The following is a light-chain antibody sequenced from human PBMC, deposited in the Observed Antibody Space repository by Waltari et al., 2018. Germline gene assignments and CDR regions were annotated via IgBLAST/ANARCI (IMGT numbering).Light chain of an antibody. CDR3: QHYVRTWA. J-gene: IGKJ1*01. CDR2: GAS. Sequence: EIVLTQSPGTMSLSPGESATLSCRASQSVGSNYLAWYQQSPGQAPRLLIYGASSRATGIPDRFSGSGSGTDFTLSISMLEPRDFAVYYCQHYVRTWAFGQGTKVEIK. V-gene: IGKV3-20*01. CDR1: QSVGSNY.